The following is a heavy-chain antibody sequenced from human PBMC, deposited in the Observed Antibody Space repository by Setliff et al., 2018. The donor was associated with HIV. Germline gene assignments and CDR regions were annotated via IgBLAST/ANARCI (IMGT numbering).Heavy chain of an antibody. D-gene: IGHD3-16*01. J-gene: IGHJ4*02. V-gene: IGHV5-51*01. CDR2: LYPADSNI. CDR3: TRLWYENWGGVDY. CDR1: GYSFSSYW. Sequence: GESLKISCKGSGYSFSSYWIGWVRQMPGKGLEFMGLLYPADSNIRYSPSFQGQVTISVDKSTNTAFLQWTSLRASDTAMYYCTRLWYENWGGVDYWGQGTLVTVSS.